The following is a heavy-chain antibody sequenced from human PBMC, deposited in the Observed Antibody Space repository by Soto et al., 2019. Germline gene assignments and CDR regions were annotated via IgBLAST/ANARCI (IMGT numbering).Heavy chain of an antibody. CDR3: ATLNVLRYFD. CDR1: GLPHSSFA. Sequence: GGSLRLSCTASGLPHSSFAMSWIRQAPGKGLEWVSYISSSGSTIYYADSVKGRFTISRDNAKNSLYLQMNSLRAEDTAVYYSATLNVLRYFDWGQGTLVTVSS. J-gene: IGHJ4*02. D-gene: IGHD3-9*01. V-gene: IGHV3-11*01. CDR2: ISSSGSTI.